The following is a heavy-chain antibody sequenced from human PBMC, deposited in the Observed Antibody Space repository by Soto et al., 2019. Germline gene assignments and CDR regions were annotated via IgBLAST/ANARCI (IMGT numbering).Heavy chain of an antibody. V-gene: IGHV3-7*01. J-gene: IGHJ5*02. D-gene: IGHD3-16*01. Sequence: EAQLVESGGGLVQPGGSLRVSCAVSGFTFSDYWMSWVRQAPGKGLEWVAKIKQDGSEKDYVDSVKGRFTISRDNANNSLYLQMYSMRVENTAIYYCARGGRDAYDWFDTWGQGTLVTVSS. CDR1: GFTFSDYW. CDR3: ARGGRDAYDWFDT. CDR2: IKQDGSEK.